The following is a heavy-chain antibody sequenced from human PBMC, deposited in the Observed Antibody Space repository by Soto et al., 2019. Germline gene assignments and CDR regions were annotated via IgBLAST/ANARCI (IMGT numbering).Heavy chain of an antibody. D-gene: IGHD6-6*01. CDR3: ARSSRFDC. CDR1: CGSFSGYY. V-gene: IGHV4-34*01. Sequence: QVQLQQWGAGLLKPSETLSLTCAVYCGSFSGYYWSWIRQPLGKGLEWIGEINHSGSTNYNPSLKSRVTMSVDTSKNQFSLKLSSVAAADTDVYYCARSSRFDCWGQGTLVTVSS. CDR2: INHSGST. J-gene: IGHJ4*02.